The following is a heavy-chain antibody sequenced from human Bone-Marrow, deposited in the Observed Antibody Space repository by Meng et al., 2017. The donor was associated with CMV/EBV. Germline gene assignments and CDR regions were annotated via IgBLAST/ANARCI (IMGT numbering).Heavy chain of an antibody. D-gene: IGHD3-3*02. J-gene: IGHJ6*02. V-gene: IGHV3-53*01. Sequence: GESLKISCAASGFTVSSNYMSWVRQAPGKGLEWVSVIYSGGSTYYADSVEGRFTISRDNSKNTLYLQMNSLRAEDTAVYYCARDHFWNYYYYGMDVWGQGTTVTVSS. CDR1: GFTVSSNY. CDR2: IYSGGST. CDR3: ARDHFWNYYYYGMDV.